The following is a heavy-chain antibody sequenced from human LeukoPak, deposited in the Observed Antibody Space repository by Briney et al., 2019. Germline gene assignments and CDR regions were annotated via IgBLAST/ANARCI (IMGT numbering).Heavy chain of an antibody. CDR1: GFTFSIHW. D-gene: IGHD6-13*01. Sequence: GSLRLSCAASGFTFSIHWMHWVRQPPGGGLVWVAHVNNDGTTTTYADSVRGRFTISRDNAKNTLDLQMNSLRAEDTAVYYCVRDWYGIDYWGQGVLVTVSS. CDR3: VRDWYGIDY. CDR2: VNNDGTTT. J-gene: IGHJ4*02. V-gene: IGHV3-74*01.